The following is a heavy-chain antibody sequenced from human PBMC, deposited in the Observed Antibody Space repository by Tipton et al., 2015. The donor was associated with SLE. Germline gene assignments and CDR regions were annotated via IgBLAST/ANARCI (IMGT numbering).Heavy chain of an antibody. CDR1: EYTFTDYY. J-gene: IGHJ3*02. Sequence: QSGAEVKKPGASVKVSCKASEYTFTDYYIHWVRQAPGQGLEWMAMINPSGSSTHYAQRFQGRVTLTRDTSTSTFYMELSSLRSEDTAVYYCARGSGLEGAPDAFDIWGQGTMVTVSS. V-gene: IGHV1-46*01. CDR2: INPSGSST. CDR3: ARGSGLEGAPDAFDI. D-gene: IGHD1-26*01.